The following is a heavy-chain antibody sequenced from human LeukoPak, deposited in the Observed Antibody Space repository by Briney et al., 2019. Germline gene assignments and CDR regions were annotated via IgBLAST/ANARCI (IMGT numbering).Heavy chain of an antibody. Sequence: SQTLSLTCTVSGGSLSSGRYYWSWIRQPAGKGLEWIGRIYTSGSTNYNPSLKSRVTISVDTSKNQFALKLSSVTAADTAVYYCAATYYYDSSGYWGYFDHWGQGTLVSVSS. CDR1: GGSLSSGRYY. CDR3: AATYYYDSSGYWGYFDH. J-gene: IGHJ4*02. CDR2: IYTSGST. V-gene: IGHV4-61*02. D-gene: IGHD3-22*01.